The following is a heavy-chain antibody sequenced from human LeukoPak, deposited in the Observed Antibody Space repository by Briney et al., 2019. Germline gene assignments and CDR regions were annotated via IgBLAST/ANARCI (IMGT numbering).Heavy chain of an antibody. D-gene: IGHD3-22*01. V-gene: IGHV4-34*01. Sequence: SSETLSLTCAVYGGSFGGYYWSWIRQLPGKGLEWIGEINHSGSTNYNPSLKSRVTISVDTSKNQFSLKLSSVTAADTAVYYCARGRYYYDSSGPYFDYWGQGTLVTVSS. J-gene: IGHJ4*02. CDR1: GGSFGGYY. CDR2: INHSGST. CDR3: ARGRYYYDSSGPYFDY.